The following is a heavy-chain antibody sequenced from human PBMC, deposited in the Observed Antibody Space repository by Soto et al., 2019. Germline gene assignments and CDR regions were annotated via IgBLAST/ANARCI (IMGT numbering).Heavy chain of an antibody. CDR3: ARGPRYCSSTTCFSGVTWFDP. V-gene: IGHV1-18*04. CDR2: ISSYNGNT. CDR1: GYTFTSYG. J-gene: IGHJ5*02. D-gene: IGHD2-2*01. Sequence: ASVKVSCKASGYTFTSYGISWVRQAPGQGLEWMGWISSYNGNTNYAQKVQGRVIMTTDTSTSTTYTELRSLRSDDTAVYYCARGPRYCSSTTCFSGVTWFDPWGQGTLVTVSS.